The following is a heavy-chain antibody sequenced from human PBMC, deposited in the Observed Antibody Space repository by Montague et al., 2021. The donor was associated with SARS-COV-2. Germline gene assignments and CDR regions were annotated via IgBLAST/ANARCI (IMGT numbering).Heavy chain of an antibody. J-gene: IGHJ4*02. Sequence: KYYVDPVTGRFTISRDNAKNPLYLQLDSLIAEDTAGYYCASGYVSSGYQYWGQGTLVTVSS. CDR3: ASGYVSSGYQY. V-gene: IGHV3-7*01. CDR2: K. D-gene: IGHD3-22*01.